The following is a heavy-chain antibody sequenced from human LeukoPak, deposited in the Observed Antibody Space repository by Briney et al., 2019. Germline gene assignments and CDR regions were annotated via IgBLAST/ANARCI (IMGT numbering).Heavy chain of an antibody. CDR3: ARVRGSCPDY. D-gene: IGHD2-15*01. V-gene: IGHV3-30*03. Sequence: GRSLRLSCAASGFTFSSYGMHWVRQAPGKGLEWVAVISYDGSNKYYADSAKGRFTISRDNSKNTLYLQMNSLRAEDTAVYYCARVRGSCPDYWGQGTLVTVSS. CDR1: GFTFSSYG. CDR2: ISYDGSNK. J-gene: IGHJ4*02.